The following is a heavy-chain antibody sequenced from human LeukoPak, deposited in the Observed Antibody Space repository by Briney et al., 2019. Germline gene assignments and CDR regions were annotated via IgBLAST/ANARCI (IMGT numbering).Heavy chain of an antibody. CDR2: ISPNGVIT. J-gene: IGHJ5*02. Sequence: GGTLRLSCAASGFTFSSHGMNWVRQAPGKGLEWVSGISPNGVITYYADSVKGRFTISRDNSKNTLYLQMNSLRAEDTAVYYCAKGAYCSGGSCYGWIWFDPWGQGTLVTVSS. CDR3: AKGAYCSGGSCYGWIWFDP. CDR1: GFTFSSHG. D-gene: IGHD2-15*01. V-gene: IGHV3-23*01.